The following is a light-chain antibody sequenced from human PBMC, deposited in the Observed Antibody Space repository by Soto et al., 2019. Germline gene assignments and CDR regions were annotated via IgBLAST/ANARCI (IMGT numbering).Light chain of an antibody. CDR1: QSINRW. J-gene: IGKJ1*01. CDR2: YAS. CDR3: QKYNSWWT. Sequence: IQMTQSPSTLSASVGDRVTITCRASQSINRWLAWYQQRPGKAPRLLIYYASTLETGVPSRFSGSESGTEFTLTINGLLPDDFATYYCQKYNSWWTFGQGTKVEMK. V-gene: IGKV1-5*01.